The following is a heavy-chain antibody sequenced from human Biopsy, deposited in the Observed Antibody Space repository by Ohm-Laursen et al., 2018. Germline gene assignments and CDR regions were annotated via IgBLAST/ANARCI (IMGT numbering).Heavy chain of an antibody. V-gene: IGHV4-59*01. D-gene: IGHD6-19*01. Sequence: SETLSLTCAVSGDSISSYYWSWIRQSPGQGLEYIGFIYSGGNTNYNPSLKNRVTMSVDTSKNQFYLKLYSVTAADTAVYYCARGGRTSGWPYFDNWGQGALVIVSP. CDR2: IYSGGNT. J-gene: IGHJ4*02. CDR3: ARGGRTSGWPYFDN. CDR1: GDSISSYY.